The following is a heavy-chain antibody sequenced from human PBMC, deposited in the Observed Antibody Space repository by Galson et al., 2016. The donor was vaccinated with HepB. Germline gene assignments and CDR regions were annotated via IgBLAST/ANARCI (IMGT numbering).Heavy chain of an antibody. CDR1: GFSVSSNY. CDR2: IYSGGST. CDR3: AKWSDAAATY. D-gene: IGHD6-13*01. Sequence: SLRLSCAASGFSVSSNYIIWVRQAPGKGLEWVSAIYSGGSTYYADAVKGHFTVSRDYPKNTVYLQMNSLRAEDTAVYYCAKWSDAAATYWGQGALVTVSS. J-gene: IGHJ4*02. V-gene: IGHV3-53*01.